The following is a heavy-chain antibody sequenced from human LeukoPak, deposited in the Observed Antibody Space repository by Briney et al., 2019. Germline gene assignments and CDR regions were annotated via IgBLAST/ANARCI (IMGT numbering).Heavy chain of an antibody. D-gene: IGHD3-3*01. CDR1: GFTFSSYS. J-gene: IGHJ4*02. V-gene: IGHV3-21*01. CDR3: ARGESKRFLEWLFFDY. CDR2: ISSSSSYI. Sequence: GGSLRLSCAASGFTFSSYSMNWVRQAPGKGLEWVSSISSSSSYIYYADSVKGRFTISRDNAKSSLYLQMNSLRAEDTAVYYCARGESKRFLEWLFFDYWGQGTLVTVSS.